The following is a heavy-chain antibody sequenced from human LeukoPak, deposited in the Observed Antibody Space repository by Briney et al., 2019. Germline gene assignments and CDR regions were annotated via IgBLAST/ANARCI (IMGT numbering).Heavy chain of an antibody. CDR3: AKDLYGDYPAGDCAFDI. CDR2: ISGDGGST. Sequence: PGGSLRLSCAASGFTFDDYAMHWVRHAPGKGLEWVSLISGDGGSTYYADSVKGRFTISRDNSKNSLYLQMNSLRAEDMALYYCAKDLYGDYPAGDCAFDIWGQGTMVTVSS. J-gene: IGHJ3*02. V-gene: IGHV3-43*02. CDR1: GFTFDDYA. D-gene: IGHD4-17*01.